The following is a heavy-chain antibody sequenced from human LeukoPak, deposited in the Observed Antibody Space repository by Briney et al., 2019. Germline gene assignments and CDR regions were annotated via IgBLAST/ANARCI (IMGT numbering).Heavy chain of an antibody. J-gene: IGHJ4*02. Sequence: GGSLRLSCAASGFTFSNYEMNWVRQAPGKGLEWVSSISSSSSYIYYADSVKGRFTISRDNAKNSLYLQMNSLRAEDTAVYYCASDATTVRVYWGQGTLVTVSS. CDR1: GFTFSNYE. V-gene: IGHV3-21*01. CDR3: ASDATTVRVY. CDR2: ISSSSSYI. D-gene: IGHD2/OR15-2a*01.